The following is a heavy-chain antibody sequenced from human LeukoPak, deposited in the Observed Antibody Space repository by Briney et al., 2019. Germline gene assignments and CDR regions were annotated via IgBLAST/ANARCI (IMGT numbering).Heavy chain of an antibody. Sequence: SETLSLTCTVSGFSISSGYYWVWIRQPPGKGLEWFGSIYHTGSTYYNPSLRSRVAISVDTSTNQFSLKLRSVTAADTAVYFCARSAELWSGRYFDSWGQGTLVTVSS. V-gene: IGHV4-38-2*02. D-gene: IGHD3-10*01. CDR1: GFSISSGYY. CDR3: ARSAELWSGRYFDS. J-gene: IGHJ4*02. CDR2: IYHTGST.